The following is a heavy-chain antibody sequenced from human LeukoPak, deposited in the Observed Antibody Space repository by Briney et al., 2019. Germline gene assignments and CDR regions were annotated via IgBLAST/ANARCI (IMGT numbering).Heavy chain of an antibody. CDR2: INSDGGST. D-gene: IGHD6-19*01. CDR1: GFTFSSYW. J-gene: IGHJ5*02. Sequence: GGSLRLSCAASGFTFSSYWMHWVRQAPGKGLVWVSRINSDGGSTSYADSVKGRFTISRDNAKNTLYLQMNSLRAEDTAVYYCARDKGSGWYGGNWFDPWGQGTLVTVSS. CDR3: ARDKGSGWYGGNWFDP. V-gene: IGHV3-74*01.